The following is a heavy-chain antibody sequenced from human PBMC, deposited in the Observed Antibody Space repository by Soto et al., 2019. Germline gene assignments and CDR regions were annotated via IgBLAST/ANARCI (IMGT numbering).Heavy chain of an antibody. J-gene: IGHJ4*02. CDR2: IKSDGSSI. V-gene: IGHV3-74*01. CDR1: GFTFSNYW. CDR3: ARGGFSGSGSYIQGDY. D-gene: IGHD3-10*01. Sequence: EVQPVESGGGLVQPGGSLRLSCAASGFTFSNYWMHWVRQAPGKGLVWVSRIKSDGSSISYADSVKGRFTISRDNARNTLYLQMNSLRAEDTAVYYCARGGFSGSGSYIQGDYWGQGTLVTVSS.